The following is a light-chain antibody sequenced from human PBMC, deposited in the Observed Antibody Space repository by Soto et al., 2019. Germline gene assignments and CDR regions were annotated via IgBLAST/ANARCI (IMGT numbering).Light chain of an antibody. V-gene: IGKV3-20*01. CDR2: GAS. CDR3: QHGGT. CDR1: QSVSSGY. Sequence: EIVLTQSPGHLSLSPGERATLSCRASQSVSSGYLAWYQQKPGQAPRLLIYGASSRATGIPDRFSGSGSGTDFTRTISRLEPEDFAVYYCQHGGTFGQGTKVEIK. J-gene: IGKJ1*01.